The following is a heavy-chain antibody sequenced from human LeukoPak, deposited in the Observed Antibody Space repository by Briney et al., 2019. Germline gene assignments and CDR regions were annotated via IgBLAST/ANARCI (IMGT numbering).Heavy chain of an antibody. CDR2: INSDGSST. Sequence: GGSLRLSCAASGFTFSSYWMHWVRQAPGKGLVWVSRINSDGSSTSYADSVKGRFTISRDNAKNTLYLQMNSLRAEDTAVYYCAKDEWHYYDSSGYGAFDIWGQGTMVTVSS. CDR1: GFTFSSYW. V-gene: IGHV3-74*01. D-gene: IGHD3-22*01. CDR3: AKDEWHYYDSSGYGAFDI. J-gene: IGHJ3*02.